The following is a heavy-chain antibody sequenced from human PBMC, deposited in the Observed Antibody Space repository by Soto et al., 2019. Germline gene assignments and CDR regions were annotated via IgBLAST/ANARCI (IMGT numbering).Heavy chain of an antibody. Sequence: EVPLLESGGGLVQPGGSLRLSCAASGFTFSSYAMSWVRQAPGKGLEWVSGISGSGASTYYADSVKGRFTISRDNSKDTLYLQMNSLRADDTAVYYCAKVVGVTRRGGLDYWGQGTLVTVSS. CDR3: AKVVGVTRRGGLDY. J-gene: IGHJ4*02. D-gene: IGHD1-26*01. V-gene: IGHV3-23*01. CDR2: ISGSGAST. CDR1: GFTFSSYA.